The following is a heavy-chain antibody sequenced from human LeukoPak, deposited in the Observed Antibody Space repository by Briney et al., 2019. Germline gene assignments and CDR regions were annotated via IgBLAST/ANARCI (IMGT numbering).Heavy chain of an antibody. Sequence: GGSLRLSCAASGFTFSSYGMHWVRQAPGKGLEWVAFIRYDGSNKYYADSVKGRFTISRDNSKNTLYLQMNSLGAEDTAVYYCAKDGLGIVVVVAATFTGYYMDVWGKGTTVTISS. V-gene: IGHV3-30*02. CDR2: IRYDGSNK. D-gene: IGHD2-15*01. CDR1: GFTFSSYG. CDR3: AKDGLGIVVVVAATFTGYYMDV. J-gene: IGHJ6*03.